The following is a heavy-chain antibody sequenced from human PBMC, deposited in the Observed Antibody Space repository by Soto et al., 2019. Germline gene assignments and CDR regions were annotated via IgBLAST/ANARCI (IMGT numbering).Heavy chain of an antibody. V-gene: IGHV3-23*01. Sequence: GGSLRLSCAASGFTFSSYAMSWVRQAPGKGLEWVSAISGSGGSTYYADSVKGRFTISRDNSKNTLYLQMNSLRAEDTAVYYCAKDHFVVVPAAPPLFDYWGQGTLVTAPQ. CDR1: GFTFSSYA. CDR3: AKDHFVVVPAAPPLFDY. CDR2: ISGSGGST. J-gene: IGHJ4*02. D-gene: IGHD2-2*01.